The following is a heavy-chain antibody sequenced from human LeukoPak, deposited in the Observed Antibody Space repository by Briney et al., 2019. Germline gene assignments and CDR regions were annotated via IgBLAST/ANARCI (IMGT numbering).Heavy chain of an antibody. CDR1: GGTFSSYA. Sequence: ASVKVSCKASGGTFSSYAISWVRQAPGQGLEWMGGIIPIFGTANYAQKFQGRVTITADESTSTAYMELSSLRSEDTAVYYCARDHTIFAPEFDIDYYYYYYMDVWGKGTTVTVSS. D-gene: IGHD3-3*01. CDR2: IIPIFGTA. CDR3: ARDHTIFAPEFDIDYYYYYYMDV. V-gene: IGHV1-69*13. J-gene: IGHJ6*03.